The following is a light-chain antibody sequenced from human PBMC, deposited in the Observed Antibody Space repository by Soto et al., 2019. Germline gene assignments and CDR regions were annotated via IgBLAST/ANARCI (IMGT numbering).Light chain of an antibody. CDR2: ANT. CDR3: QSYDGSHSASV. CDR1: SSNIRAGYD. V-gene: IGLV1-40*01. J-gene: IGLJ2*01. Sequence: QSVLTQPPSVSGAPGQRITISCTGSSSNIRAGYDVHWYQQLPGTAPKLLIYANTNRPSGVPGRFSGSKSGDSASLAITGLQAEDEADYYCQSYDGSHSASVFGGGTKLTVL.